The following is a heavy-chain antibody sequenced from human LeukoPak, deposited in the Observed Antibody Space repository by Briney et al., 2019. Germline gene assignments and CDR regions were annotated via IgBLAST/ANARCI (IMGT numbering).Heavy chain of an antibody. CDR3: VRTRRGRITMVRGVPHYLDY. V-gene: IGHV3-7*01. CDR2: IKQDGSEK. Sequence: GGSLRLSCAASGFTFSSYWMSWVRQAPGKGLEWVANIKQDGSEKYYVDSGKGRFTISRDNAKNSLYLQMNSLRAEDTAVYYCVRTRRGRITMVRGVPHYLDYWGQGTLVTVSS. D-gene: IGHD3-10*01. CDR1: GFTFSSYW. J-gene: IGHJ4*02.